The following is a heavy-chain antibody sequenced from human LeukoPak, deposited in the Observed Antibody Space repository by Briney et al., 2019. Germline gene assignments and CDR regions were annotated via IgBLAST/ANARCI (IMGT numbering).Heavy chain of an antibody. D-gene: IGHD3-10*01. CDR2: IYHSGRT. CDR3: ARPGSGSPQWYYFDY. V-gene: IGHV4-38-2*02. J-gene: IGHJ4*02. Sequence: PSETLSLTCTVSGYSISSGYYWGWIRQPPGKGLEWIGSIYHSGRTFYNPSLKSRVTISVDTSKNQFSLKLSSVTAADTAVYYCARPGSGSPQWYYFDYWGQGTLVTVSS. CDR1: GYSISSGYY.